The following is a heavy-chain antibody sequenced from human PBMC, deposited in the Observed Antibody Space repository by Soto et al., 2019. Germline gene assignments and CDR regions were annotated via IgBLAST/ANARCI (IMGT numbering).Heavy chain of an antibody. CDR2: ISGSGGST. V-gene: IGHV3-23*01. J-gene: IGHJ4*02. CDR1: GFTFSSYA. D-gene: IGHD3-9*01. CDR3: AKGRRVLRYFDWLIDY. Sequence: GGSLRLSCAASGFTFSSYAMSWVRQAPGKGLEWVSAISGSGGSTYYADSVKGRFTISRDNSKNTLYLQMNSLRAEDTAVYYCAKGRRVLRYFDWLIDYWGQGTLVTVSS.